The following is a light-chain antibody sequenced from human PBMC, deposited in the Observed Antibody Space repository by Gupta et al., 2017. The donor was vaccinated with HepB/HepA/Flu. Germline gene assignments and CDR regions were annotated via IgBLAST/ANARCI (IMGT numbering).Light chain of an antibody. V-gene: IGLV1-47*01. CDR1: SSNIGSNY. CDR2: WNN. Sequence: HSVLTQPPSAWGTAGQRVTISCSGSSSNIGSNYVYWYQQRPGTAPKILFYWNNVRPSGVPVRFSDSKSVSSPSLAISRLRSEDGADYYCAAWHHILSAVVFGGGTKLTVL. J-gene: IGLJ2*01. CDR3: AAWHHILSAVV.